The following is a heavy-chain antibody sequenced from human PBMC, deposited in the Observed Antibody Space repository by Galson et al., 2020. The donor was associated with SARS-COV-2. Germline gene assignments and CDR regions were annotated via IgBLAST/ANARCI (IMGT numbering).Heavy chain of an antibody. J-gene: IGHJ2*01. CDR2: ISNNDGNT. CDR1: GFIFNYYA. Sequence: GGSLRLSCAASGFIFNYYAMSWVRQAPGKGLEWVSTISNNDGNTYYADSVKGRFTISRDNSKETLYLQMDSLEAEDTATYYCAKEPRGWGDYLYCEFLGRGTLVAVSS. CDR3: AKEPRGWGDYLYCEF. V-gene: IGHV3-23*01. D-gene: IGHD1-26*01.